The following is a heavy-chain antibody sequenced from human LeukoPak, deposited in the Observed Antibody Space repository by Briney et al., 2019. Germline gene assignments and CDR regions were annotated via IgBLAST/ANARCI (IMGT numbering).Heavy chain of an antibody. Sequence: SVKVSCKAFGGTFSSYAISWVRQAPGQGLEWMGGIIPIFGTANYAQKFRGRVTITADESTSTAYMELSSLRSEDTAVYYCARESGSYEAYFDYWGQGTLVTVSS. CDR3: ARESGSYEAYFDY. CDR2: IIPIFGTA. V-gene: IGHV1-69*01. CDR1: GGTFSSYA. D-gene: IGHD1-26*01. J-gene: IGHJ4*02.